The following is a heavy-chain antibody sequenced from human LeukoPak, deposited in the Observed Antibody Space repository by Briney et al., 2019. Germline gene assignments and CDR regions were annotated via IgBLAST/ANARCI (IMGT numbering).Heavy chain of an antibody. CDR1: GGSFSGYY. Sequence: PSETLSLTCAVYGGSFSGYYWSWIRQPPGKGLEWIGEINHSGSTNYNPSLKSRVTISVGTSKNQFSLKLSSVTAADTAVYYCARGGYDYVWGSYRYPRYFDYWGQGTLVTVSS. J-gene: IGHJ4*02. D-gene: IGHD3-16*02. CDR2: INHSGST. CDR3: ARGGYDYVWGSYRYPRYFDY. V-gene: IGHV4-34*01.